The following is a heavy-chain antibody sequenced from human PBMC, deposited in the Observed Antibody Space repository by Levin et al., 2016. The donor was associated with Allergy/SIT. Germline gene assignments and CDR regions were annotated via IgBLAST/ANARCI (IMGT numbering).Heavy chain of an antibody. CDR1: GFMFSDYY. D-gene: IGHD6-19*01. CDR3: ARGRAMAVDAFDI. J-gene: IGHJ3*02. Sequence: GESLKISCAASGFMFSDYYMTWIRQAPGKGLESVSYISLTSSYTHYADSVKGRFTISRDDAKKSLYLQMDSLRAEDTAVYYCARGRAMAVDAFDIWGQGTMVTVSS. V-gene: IGHV3-11*06. CDR2: ISLTSSYT.